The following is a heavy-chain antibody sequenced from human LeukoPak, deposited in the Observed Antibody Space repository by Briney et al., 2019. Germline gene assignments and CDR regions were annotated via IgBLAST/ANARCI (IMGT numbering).Heavy chain of an antibody. CDR3: ARDRHYDFWSGSQTPYNYYMDV. CDR1: GGSISSYY. Sequence: SETLSLTCTVSGGSISSYYWSWIRQPAGKGLEWIGRIYTSGSTNYNPSLKSRVTISVDKSKNQFSLKLSSVTAADTAVYYCARDRHYDFWSGSQTPYNYYMDVWGKGTTVTVSS. CDR2: IYTSGST. D-gene: IGHD3-3*01. J-gene: IGHJ6*03. V-gene: IGHV4-4*07.